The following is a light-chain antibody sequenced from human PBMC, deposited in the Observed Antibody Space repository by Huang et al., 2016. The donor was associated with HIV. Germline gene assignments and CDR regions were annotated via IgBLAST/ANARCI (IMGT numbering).Light chain of an antibody. CDR3: MQAIQIPT. J-gene: IGKJ3*01. CDR2: LGS. Sequence: DIVMTQSPLSLPVTPGEPASISCRSSQSLLHRNGYNYLDWYLQKPGQSPQLLIYLGSNRASGVPDRFSSSGSGTDFTLKISRVEAEDVGIYYCMQAIQIPTFGPGTKVDIK. V-gene: IGKV2-28*01. CDR1: QSLLHRNGYNY.